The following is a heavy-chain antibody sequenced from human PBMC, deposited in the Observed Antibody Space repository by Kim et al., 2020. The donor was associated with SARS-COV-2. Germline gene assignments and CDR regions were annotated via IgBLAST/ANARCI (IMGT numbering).Heavy chain of an antibody. J-gene: IGHJ1*01. V-gene: IGHV6-1*01. Sequence: VSVKSRITINPDTSKNQFSPQLNSVTPEDTAVYYCARAYSSSWKGGYFQHWGQGTLVTVSS. D-gene: IGHD6-13*01. CDR3: ARAYSSSWKGGYFQH.